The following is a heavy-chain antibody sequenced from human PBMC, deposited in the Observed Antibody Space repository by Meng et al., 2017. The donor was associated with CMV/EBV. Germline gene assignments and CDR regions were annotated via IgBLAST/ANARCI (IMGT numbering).Heavy chain of an antibody. V-gene: IGHV3-69-1*01. CDR1: GFTVSSNY. D-gene: IGHD3-22*01. J-gene: IGHJ4*02. CDR3: ARDTITMIASDY. Sequence: GESLKISCAASGFTVSSNYMSWVRQAPGKGLEWVSSISSSSYIYYADSVKGRFTISRDNAKNSLYLQMNSLRAEDTAVYYCARDTITMIASDYWGQGTLVTVSS. CDR2: ISSSSYI.